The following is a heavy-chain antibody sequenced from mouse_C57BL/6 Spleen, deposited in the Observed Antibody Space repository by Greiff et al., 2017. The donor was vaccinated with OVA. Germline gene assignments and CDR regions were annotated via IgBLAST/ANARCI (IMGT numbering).Heavy chain of an antibody. V-gene: IGHV5-4*01. D-gene: IGHD1-1*02. CDR1: GFTFRSYA. CDR2: ISDGGSYT. Sequence: EVKLVESGGGLVKPGGSLKLSCAASGFTFRSYAMSWVRQTPEKRLEWVATISDGGSYTYYPDNVKGRFTISRDNAKNNLYLQMSHLKYEDTTMYYGAREGYGPWFADWGQGTLVTVSA. CDR3: AREGYGPWFAD. J-gene: IGHJ3*01.